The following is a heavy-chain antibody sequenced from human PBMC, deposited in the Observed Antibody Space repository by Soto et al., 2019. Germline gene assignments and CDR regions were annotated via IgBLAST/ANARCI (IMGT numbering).Heavy chain of an antibody. CDR2: IIPIFNTT. Sequence: QEQLVQSGAEVKTPGSSLKVSCTVSGTRFSNYVISWVRQAPGQGLEWLGRIIPIFNTTQYPQKLQGRVTITSDKSTNTASLELSSLRFDDTAVYYCAREGRGKKAGYNGLVSLGYWGQGTPVTVSS. CDR3: AREGRGKKAGYNGLVSLGY. V-gene: IGHV1-69*06. D-gene: IGHD2-2*02. J-gene: IGHJ4*02. CDR1: GTRFSNYV.